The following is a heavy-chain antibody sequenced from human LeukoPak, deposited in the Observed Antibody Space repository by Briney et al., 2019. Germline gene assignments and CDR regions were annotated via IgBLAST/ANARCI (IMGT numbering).Heavy chain of an antibody. CDR3: ARLRFLEWLFPWFDP. D-gene: IGHD3-3*01. Sequence: PSETLSVTCAVSVGSISGQNWSWIRQPPGGGLEWIGYISYSGNNKYHPSLKSRVTISVDTSKHQFSLKLNAMSAADTSVYYCARLRFLEWLFPWFDPWGQGILVTVSS. CDR2: ISYSGNN. J-gene: IGHJ5*02. V-gene: IGHV4-59*08. CDR1: VGSISGQN.